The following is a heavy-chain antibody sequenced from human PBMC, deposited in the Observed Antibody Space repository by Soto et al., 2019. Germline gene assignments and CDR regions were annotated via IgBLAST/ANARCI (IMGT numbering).Heavy chain of an antibody. CDR2: IKQDGSEK. CDR1: GFTFSSYW. Sequence: GGSLRLSCAASGFTFSSYWMSWVRQAPGKGLEWEANIKQDGSEKYYVDSVKGRFTISRDNAKNSLYLQMNSLRAEDTAVYYCARWGSEYSRSRLPRYYYYYGMDVWGQGTTVTVYS. J-gene: IGHJ6*02. CDR3: ARWGSEYSRSRLPRYYYYYGMDV. D-gene: IGHD6-6*01. V-gene: IGHV3-7*03.